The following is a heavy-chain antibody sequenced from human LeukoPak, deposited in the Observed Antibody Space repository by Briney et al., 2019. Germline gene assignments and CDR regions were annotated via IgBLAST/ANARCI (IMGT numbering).Heavy chain of an antibody. J-gene: IGHJ5*02. D-gene: IGHD6-6*01. CDR1: GYTFTDYY. CDR2: ISPNSDDT. V-gene: IGHV1-2*02. CDR3: ARSNIETRRGDNWFDP. Sequence: GASVKVSCKASGYTFTDYYMHWVRQAPGQGLEWMGWISPNSDDTNYAQKFQGRVTMTRDTSVSTAYMELSSLRSDDTAVYYCARSNIETRRGDNWFDPWGQGTLVTVSS.